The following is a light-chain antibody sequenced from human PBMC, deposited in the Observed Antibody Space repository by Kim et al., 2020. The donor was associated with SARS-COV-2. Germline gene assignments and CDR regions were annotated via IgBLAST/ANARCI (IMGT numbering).Light chain of an antibody. CDR1: ESVDSSK. CDR2: GAS. CDR3: QQFGGSPPIT. V-gene: IGKV3-20*01. Sequence: EIVLTQSPGTLSSSPGETATFSCRASESVDSSKLAWYQQKPGQAPRLLIFGASSRATGSPDRFSGSGSGTDFTLTISRLEPEDFAVYYCQQFGGSPPITFGQGTRLEIK. J-gene: IGKJ5*01.